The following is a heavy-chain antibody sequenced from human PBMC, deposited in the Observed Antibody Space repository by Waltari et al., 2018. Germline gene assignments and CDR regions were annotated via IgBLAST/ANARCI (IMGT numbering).Heavy chain of an antibody. J-gene: IGHJ3*02. CDR1: GGSISSSSYY. CDR2: IYYSGST. D-gene: IGHD4-17*01. V-gene: IGHV4-39*02. Sequence: QLQLQESGPGLVKPSETLSLTCTVSGGSISSSSYYWGWIRQPPGKGLEWIGSIYYSGSTYYNPSLKSRVTISVDTSKNQFSLKLSSVTAADTAVYYCARDCATTPDDYGDYVSLDAFDIWGQGTMVIVSS. CDR3: ARDCATTPDDYGDYVSLDAFDI.